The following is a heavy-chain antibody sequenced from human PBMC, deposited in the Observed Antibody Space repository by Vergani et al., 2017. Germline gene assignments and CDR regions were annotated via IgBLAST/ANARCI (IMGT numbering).Heavy chain of an antibody. CDR2: VSGSSATP. CDR1: GFSFPGYA. CDR3: TKGSRGYTGYFFDY. J-gene: IGHJ4*02. Sequence: EVQLLESGGGLVQPGGSLRLSCEASGFSFPGYAMSWVRQAPGKGLEWVSSVSGSSATPYYADSVKGRFIISRDNSKNTLHLQMNSLRADDTAVYYCTKGSRGYTGYFFDYWGQGTLATVCS. D-gene: IGHD5-12*01. V-gene: IGHV3-23*01.